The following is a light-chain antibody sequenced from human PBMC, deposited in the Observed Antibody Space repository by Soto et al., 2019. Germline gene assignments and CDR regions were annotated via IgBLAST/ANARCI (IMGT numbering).Light chain of an antibody. CDR2: GAS. CDR3: QQSYRSPYT. Sequence: IQLTQSPSSLSASVGDRVTVTCRASQSINIYLNWYQQKPGKAPPLLIYGASSLQSGVTSRFSGGGSRTDFTRTISSLQPEDFATYYCQQSYRSPYTFGQGTKLEIK. CDR1: QSINIY. V-gene: IGKV1-39*01. J-gene: IGKJ2*01.